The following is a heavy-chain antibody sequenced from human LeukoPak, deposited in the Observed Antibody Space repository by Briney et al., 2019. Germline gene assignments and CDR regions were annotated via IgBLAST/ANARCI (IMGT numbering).Heavy chain of an antibody. CDR1: GFTFSDYY. Sequence: GGSLRLSCAASGFTFSDYYMSWIRQAPGKGLEWVSYISSSGSTIYYADSVKGRFTISRDNAKNSLYLQMNSLRAEDTAVYYCASVLRYLEWLNWGQGTMVTVSS. J-gene: IGHJ3*01. CDR2: ISSSGSTI. D-gene: IGHD3-3*01. CDR3: ASVLRYLEWLN. V-gene: IGHV3-11*04.